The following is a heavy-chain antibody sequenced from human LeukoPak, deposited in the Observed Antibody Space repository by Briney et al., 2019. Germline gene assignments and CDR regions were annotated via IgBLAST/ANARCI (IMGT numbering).Heavy chain of an antibody. CDR1: GFTFSSYA. V-gene: IGHV3-30*02. D-gene: IGHD3-3*01. CDR3: AKDFIYYDFWSGYSREYYFDY. Sequence: VGSLRLSCAASGFTFSSYAMHWVRQAPGKGLEWVAFIRYDGSNKYYADSVKGRFTISRDNSKNTLYLQMNSLRAEDTAVFYCAKDFIYYDFWSGYSREYYFDYWGQGTLVTVSS. CDR2: IRYDGSNK. J-gene: IGHJ4*02.